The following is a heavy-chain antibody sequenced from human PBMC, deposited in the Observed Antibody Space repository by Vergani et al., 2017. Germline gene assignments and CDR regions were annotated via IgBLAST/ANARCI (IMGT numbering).Heavy chain of an antibody. CDR1: GFVFSESP. D-gene: IGHD6-19*01. Sequence: EVQLLESGGGLVQPGGSLRLSCAASGFVFSESPIHWVRQVPGKGLEWVSTLSASDRRTHYADSVKGRFTISRDNSKNTLFLHMNSLRPEDTAVYYCAKVGRSEVAGTFGAFDIWGQGTMVTVSS. V-gene: IGHV3-23*01. CDR3: AKVGRSEVAGTFGAFDI. J-gene: IGHJ3*02. CDR2: LSASDRRT.